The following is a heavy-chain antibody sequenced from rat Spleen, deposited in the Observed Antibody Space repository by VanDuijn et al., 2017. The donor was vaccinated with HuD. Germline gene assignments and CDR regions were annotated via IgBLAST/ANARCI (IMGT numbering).Heavy chain of an antibody. V-gene: IGHV6-6*01. Sequence: EVQLVESGGGLVQPGNSLKLSCATSGFTFSTAWMYWYRQFPEKRLEWVGRIKAKSNNYVTDYTESVKGRFTISRDDSKSSIYLQMNNLKEEDTAIYYCASPSYWGQGTLVTVSS. CDR1: GFTFSTAW. CDR2: IKAKSNNYVT. J-gene: IGHJ3*01. CDR3: ASPSY.